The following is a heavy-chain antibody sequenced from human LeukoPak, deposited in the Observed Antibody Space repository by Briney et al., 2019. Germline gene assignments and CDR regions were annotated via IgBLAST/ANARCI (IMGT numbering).Heavy chain of an antibody. J-gene: IGHJ4*02. Sequence: SETLSLTCTVSGYSISSGYYWGWIRQPPGKGLEWIGSIYHSGSTYYNPSLKSRVTISVDTSKNQFSLKLSSVTAADTAVYYCAREYSSSSSVEFDYWGQGTLVTVSS. V-gene: IGHV4-38-2*02. CDR2: IYHSGST. D-gene: IGHD6-6*01. CDR3: AREYSSSSSVEFDY. CDR1: GYSISSGYY.